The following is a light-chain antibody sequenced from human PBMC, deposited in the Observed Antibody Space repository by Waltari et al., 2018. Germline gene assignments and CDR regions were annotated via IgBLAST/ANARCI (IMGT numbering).Light chain of an antibody. J-gene: IGLJ3*02. CDR2: CSN. V-gene: IGLV1-44*01. CDR1: TTNIGSNG. Sequence: QSVVTQPPSASGTPGQRVTISCSGSTTNIGSNGSHWYQQSPGTAPKFRSKCSNRRPSGVPDRFSGSKSGTSASLAISGLQSEDEADYSCATWDDSLSGWMFGGGTKLTVL. CDR3: ATWDDSLSGWM.